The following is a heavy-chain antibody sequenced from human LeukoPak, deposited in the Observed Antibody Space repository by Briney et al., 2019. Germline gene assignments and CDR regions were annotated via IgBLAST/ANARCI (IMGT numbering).Heavy chain of an antibody. V-gene: IGHV3-30*03. CDR3: ARDIGTYSSSSGFDY. CDR2: ISYDGSNK. Sequence: PGGSLRLSCAASGFTFSSYGMHWVRQAPGKGLEWVAVISYDGSNKYYADSVKGRFTISRDNSKNTLYLQMNSLRAEDTAVYYCARDIGTYSSSSGFDYWGQGTLVTVSS. J-gene: IGHJ4*02. D-gene: IGHD6-6*01. CDR1: GFTFSSYG.